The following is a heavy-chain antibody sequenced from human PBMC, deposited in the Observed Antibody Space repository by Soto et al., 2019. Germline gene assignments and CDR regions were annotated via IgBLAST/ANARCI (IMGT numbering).Heavy chain of an antibody. CDR3: ARVSRRLETDIVVVVAANFSVAGTFGNAFDI. D-gene: IGHD2-15*01. CDR1: GFTFSSYA. J-gene: IGHJ3*02. V-gene: IGHV3-30-3*01. Sequence: HPGGSLRLSCAASGFTFSSYAMHWVRQAPGKGLEWVAVISYDGSNKYYADSVKGRFTISRDNSKNTLYLQMNSLRAEDTAVYYCARVSRRLETDIVVVVAANFSVAGTFGNAFDIWGQGTMVTVSS. CDR2: ISYDGSNK.